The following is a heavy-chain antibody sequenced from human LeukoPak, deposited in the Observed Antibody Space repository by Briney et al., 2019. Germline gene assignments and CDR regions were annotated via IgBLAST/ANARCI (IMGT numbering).Heavy chain of an antibody. D-gene: IGHD2-8*01. Sequence: ASVRVSCKASGYTFTGYYMHWVRQAPGQGLEWMGWINPNSGGTNYAQKFQGRVTMTRDTSISTAYLQWSSLKASDTAMYYCARLGYCSNGVCYTVDYWGQGTLVTVSS. J-gene: IGHJ4*02. CDR2: INPNSGGT. CDR1: GYTFTGYY. V-gene: IGHV1-2*02. CDR3: ARLGYCSNGVCYTVDY.